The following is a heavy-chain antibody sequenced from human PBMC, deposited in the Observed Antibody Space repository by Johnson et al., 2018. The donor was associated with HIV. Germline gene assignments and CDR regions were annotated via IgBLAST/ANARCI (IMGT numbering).Heavy chain of an antibody. CDR2: ISGSGDNT. J-gene: IGHJ3*02. Sequence: EVKLLESGGGLVQPGGSLRLSCAASGFTFSSYGMSWVRQAPGKGLEWVSAISGSGDNTYYADSVKGRFTISRDNSKNTLYLQMNSLRAEDTALYYCARERGWRSEAFDIWGQGTMVTVSS. D-gene: IGHD2-15*01. CDR3: ARERGWRSEAFDI. V-gene: IGHV3-23*01. CDR1: GFTFSSYG.